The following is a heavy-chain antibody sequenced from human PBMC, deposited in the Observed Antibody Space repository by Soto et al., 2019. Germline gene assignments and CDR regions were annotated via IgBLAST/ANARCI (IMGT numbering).Heavy chain of an antibody. CDR3: ANPIELYYYCGMDV. CDR1: GFTFSSYA. CDR2: ISGSGGST. Sequence: GGSLRLSCAASGFTFSSYAMSWVRQAPGKGLEWVSAISGSGGSTYYADSVKGRFTISRDNSKNTLYLQMNSLRAEDTAVYYCANPIELYYYCGMDVWGQGTTVTVSS. J-gene: IGHJ6*02. V-gene: IGHV3-23*01. D-gene: IGHD3-10*01.